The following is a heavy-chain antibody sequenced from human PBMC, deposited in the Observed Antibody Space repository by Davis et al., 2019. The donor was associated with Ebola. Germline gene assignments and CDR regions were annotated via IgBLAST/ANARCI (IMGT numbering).Heavy chain of an antibody. Sequence: GESLKISCAASGFTFSTYSMNWVRQAPGEWLEWVSYISGSSSTIYYADSVKGRFTISRDNAKNSLYLQMNSLRDEDTAVYYCARGRGDYWGQGTLVTISS. V-gene: IGHV3-48*02. CDR1: GFTFSTYS. CDR2: ISGSSSTI. CDR3: ARGRGDY. J-gene: IGHJ4*02. D-gene: IGHD3-10*01.